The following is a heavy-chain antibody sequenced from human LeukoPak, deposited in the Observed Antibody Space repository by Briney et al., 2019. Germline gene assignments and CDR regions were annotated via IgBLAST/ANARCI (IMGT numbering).Heavy chain of an antibody. CDR1: GFTFSSYA. Sequence: GGSLRLSCAASGFTFSSYAMSWVRQAPGKGLEWVSAISGSGGSTYYADSVKGRLTISRDNSKNTLYLQMNSLGAEDTAVYYCAKEKPWKLPSVGYFDYWGQGTLVTVSS. CDR2: ISGSGGST. J-gene: IGHJ4*02. CDR3: AKEKPWKLPSVGYFDY. V-gene: IGHV3-23*01. D-gene: IGHD1-26*01.